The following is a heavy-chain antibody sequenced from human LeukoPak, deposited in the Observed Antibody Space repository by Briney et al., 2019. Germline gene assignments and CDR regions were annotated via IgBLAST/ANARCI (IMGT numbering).Heavy chain of an antibody. CDR1: GFTFSSYS. V-gene: IGHV3-21*01. CDR2: ISSSSSYI. J-gene: IGHJ4*02. D-gene: IGHD6-13*01. Sequence: GGSLRLSCAASGFTFSSYSMNWVRQAPGKGLEWVSSISSSSSYIYYADSVKGRFTISRDNAKNSLYLQMNSLRAEDTAVYYCARDITRAARMPAAGNYWGQGTLVTVSS. CDR3: ARDITRAARMPAAGNY.